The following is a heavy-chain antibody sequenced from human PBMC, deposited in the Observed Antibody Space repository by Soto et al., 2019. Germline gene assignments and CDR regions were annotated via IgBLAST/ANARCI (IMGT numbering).Heavy chain of an antibody. D-gene: IGHD4-17*01. CDR2: IIPIFGTA. CDR1: GGTFSSYA. V-gene: IGHV1-69*05. Sequence: GASVKVSCKASGGTFSSYAISWVRQAPGQGLEWMGGIIPIFGTANYAQKLQGRVTMTTDTSTSTAYMELRSLRSDDTAVYYCARGNGDYAYYWGQGTLVTVSS. J-gene: IGHJ4*02. CDR3: ARGNGDYAYY.